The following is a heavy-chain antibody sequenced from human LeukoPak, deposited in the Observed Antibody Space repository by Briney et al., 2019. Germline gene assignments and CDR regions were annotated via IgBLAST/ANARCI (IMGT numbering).Heavy chain of an antibody. V-gene: IGHV4-39*07. CDR2: IYYSGST. Sequence: SETLSLTCTVSGGSISSSSYYWGWIRQPPGKGLEWIGNIYYSGSTYYNPSLKSRVTISVDTSKNQFSLKLSSVTAADTAVYYCARDVVGGRVDIWGQGTMVTVSS. J-gene: IGHJ3*02. CDR3: ARDVVGGRVDI. CDR1: GGSISSSSYY.